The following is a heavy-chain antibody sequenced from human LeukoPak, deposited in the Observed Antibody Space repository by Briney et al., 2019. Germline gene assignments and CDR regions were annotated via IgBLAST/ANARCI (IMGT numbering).Heavy chain of an antibody. CDR3: ARRDAFDI. Sequence: SETLSLTCTVSGGSISSSSYYWGWIRQPPGKGLEWIGSIYYSGSTYYNPSLKSRVTISVDTSKNQFSLKLSSVTAADTAVYYCARRDAFDIWGQGTMVTVSS. CDR1: GGSISSSSYY. CDR2: IYYSGST. J-gene: IGHJ3*02. V-gene: IGHV4-39*01.